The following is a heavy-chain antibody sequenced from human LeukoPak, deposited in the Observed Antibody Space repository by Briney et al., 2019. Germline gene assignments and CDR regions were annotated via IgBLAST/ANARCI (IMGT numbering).Heavy chain of an antibody. CDR1: GSSISSYY. Sequence: SETLSLTCTVSGSSISSYYWSWIRQPPGKGLEWIGYIYYSGSTNYNPSLKSRVTISVDTSKNQFSLKLSSVTAADTAVYYCAREGGSPNLYYFDYWGQGTLVTVSS. V-gene: IGHV4-59*01. CDR3: AREGGSPNLYYFDY. D-gene: IGHD3-16*01. J-gene: IGHJ4*02. CDR2: IYYSGST.